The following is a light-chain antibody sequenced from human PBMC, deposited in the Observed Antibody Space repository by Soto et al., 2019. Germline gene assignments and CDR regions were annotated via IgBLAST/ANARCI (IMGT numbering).Light chain of an antibody. CDR2: GAS. CDR1: QSVSNS. Sequence: EIVLTQSPATLSLSPGEGATLSCRASQSVSNSLAWYQQKPGQPPRLLIYGASTRATGIPARFRGSGSGTDFTLTISSLEPEDFAVYYCQQRNNWLTFGGGTKVEIK. V-gene: IGKV3-11*01. CDR3: QQRNNWLT. J-gene: IGKJ4*01.